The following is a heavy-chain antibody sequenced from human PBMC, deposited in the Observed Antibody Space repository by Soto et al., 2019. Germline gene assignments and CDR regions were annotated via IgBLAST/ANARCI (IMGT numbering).Heavy chain of an antibody. CDR3: AKVKYYDSSGYYYYYGMDV. V-gene: IGHV3-30*18. J-gene: IGHJ6*02. CDR1: GFTFSSYG. Sequence: GGSLRLSCAASGFTFSSYGMHWVRQAPGKGLEWVAVISYDGSNKYYADSVKGRFTISRDNSKNTLYLQMNSLRAEDTAVYYCAKVKYYDSSGYYYYYGMDVLGQGTTVTVSS. D-gene: IGHD3-22*01. CDR2: ISYDGSNK.